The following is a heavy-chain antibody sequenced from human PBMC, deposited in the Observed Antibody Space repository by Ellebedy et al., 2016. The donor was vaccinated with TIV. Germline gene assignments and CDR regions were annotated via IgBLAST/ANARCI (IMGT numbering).Heavy chain of an antibody. V-gene: IGHV3-9*01. CDR2: ISWNSGSI. D-gene: IGHD1-26*01. CDR1: GFTFDDYA. Sequence: SLKISXAASGFTFDDYAMHWVRQAPGKGLEWVSGISWNSGSIGYADSVKGRFTISRDNAKNSLYLQMNSLRAEDTALYYCAKDRGAATSRVAFDIWGQGTMVTVSS. CDR3: AKDRGAATSRVAFDI. J-gene: IGHJ3*02.